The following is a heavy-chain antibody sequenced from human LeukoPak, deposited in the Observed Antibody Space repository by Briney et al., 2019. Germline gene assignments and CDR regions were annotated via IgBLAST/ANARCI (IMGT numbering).Heavy chain of an antibody. J-gene: IGHJ6*02. CDR3: ARPSSSWYPPYYYYGMDV. Sequence: ASVKVSCKASGYTFTSYDINWVRQATGQGLEWMGWMNPNSGNTGYAQKCQGRVTMTRNTSISTAYMELSSLRSEDTAVYYCARPSSSWYPPYYYYGMDVWGQGTTVTVSS. D-gene: IGHD6-13*01. CDR1: GYTFTSYD. V-gene: IGHV1-8*01. CDR2: MNPNSGNT.